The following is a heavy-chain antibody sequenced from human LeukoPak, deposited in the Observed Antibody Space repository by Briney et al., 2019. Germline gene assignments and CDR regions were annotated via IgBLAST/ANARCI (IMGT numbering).Heavy chain of an antibody. CDR2: IKQDESEK. CDR1: GFTFSSHW. J-gene: IGHJ4*02. V-gene: IGHV3-7*01. Sequence: GGSLRLSCVASGFTFSSHWMSWSRQAPGKGLEWVANIKQDESEKFYVDSVKGRFTISRDNAKQSLYLQMDSLRAEDTAVYYCVRDKGGLLRVFDYWGQGTLVTVSS. D-gene: IGHD3-10*01. CDR3: VRDKGGLLRVFDY.